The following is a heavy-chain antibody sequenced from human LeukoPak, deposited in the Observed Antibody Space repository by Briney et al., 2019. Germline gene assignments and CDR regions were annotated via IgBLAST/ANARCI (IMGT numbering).Heavy chain of an antibody. J-gene: IGHJ4*02. Sequence: PSQTLSLTCTVSGGSISSGDYYWSWIRQPPGKGLGWIGYIYYSGSTYYNPSLKSRVTISVDTSKNQFSLKLSSVTAADTAVYYCARERQYDSSGLLDYWGQGTLVTVSS. D-gene: IGHD3-22*01. V-gene: IGHV4-30-4*01. CDR2: IYYSGST. CDR3: ARERQYDSSGLLDY. CDR1: GGSISSGDYY.